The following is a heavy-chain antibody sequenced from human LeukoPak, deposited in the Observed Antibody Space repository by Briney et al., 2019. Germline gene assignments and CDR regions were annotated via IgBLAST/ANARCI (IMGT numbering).Heavy chain of an antibody. CDR3: APQGFNTPRSAFDY. Sequence: SETLSLTWAVYGGSFSGYYWSWMRQPPGKGLEWIGEINHSGSTNYNPSLKSRVTISVDTSKNQFSLKLSSVTAADTAVYYCAPQGFNTPRSAFDYWGQGTLVTVSS. CDR1: GGSFSGYY. CDR2: INHSGST. V-gene: IGHV4-34*01. D-gene: IGHD6-6*01. J-gene: IGHJ4*02.